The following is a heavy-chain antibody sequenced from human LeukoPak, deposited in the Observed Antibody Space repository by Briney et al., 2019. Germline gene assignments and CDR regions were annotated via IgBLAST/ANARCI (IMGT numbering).Heavy chain of an antibody. V-gene: IGHV4-4*07. D-gene: IGHD5-18*01. CDR2: IHSGGTT. CDR1: GVSLSRFY. Sequence: PSETLSLTCTVSGVSLSRFYWAWIRQPAGRGLEWIGRIHSGGTTNYNPSLESRLTYSLDTSQNQFSLKLNSVTAADTAVYYCARDSPDGYTSGHYYYYLDVWGKGTTVTVSS. CDR3: ARDSPDGYTSGHYYYYLDV. J-gene: IGHJ6*03.